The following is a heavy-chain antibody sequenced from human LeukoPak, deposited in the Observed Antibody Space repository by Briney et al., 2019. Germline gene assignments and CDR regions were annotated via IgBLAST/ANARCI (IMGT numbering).Heavy chain of an antibody. J-gene: IGHJ4*02. D-gene: IGHD3-22*01. Sequence: ASVKVSCKASGCTFTGYYMHWVRQAPGQGLEWMGRINPNSGGTNYAQKFQGRVTMTRDTSISTAYMELSRLRSDDTAVYYCARGDLPHYYDSSGHFDYWGQGTLVTVSS. V-gene: IGHV1-2*06. CDR2: INPNSGGT. CDR1: GCTFTGYY. CDR3: ARGDLPHYYDSSGHFDY.